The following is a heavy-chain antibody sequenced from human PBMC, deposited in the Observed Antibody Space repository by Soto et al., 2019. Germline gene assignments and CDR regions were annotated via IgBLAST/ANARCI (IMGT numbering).Heavy chain of an antibody. CDR2: VYYGGST. J-gene: IGHJ4*02. V-gene: IGHV4-39*01. Sequence: QLQLQESGPGLVKPSETLSLTCTVSGGSISSTTFYWGWIRQPPGKGLEWIGSVYYGGSTYNNPSLKSRVTISVDTSKNQFSLKLSSVTAADTAVYYCARHLLPKAAAVPFDYWGQGTLVTVSS. CDR1: GGSISSTTFY. D-gene: IGHD6-13*01. CDR3: ARHLLPKAAAVPFDY.